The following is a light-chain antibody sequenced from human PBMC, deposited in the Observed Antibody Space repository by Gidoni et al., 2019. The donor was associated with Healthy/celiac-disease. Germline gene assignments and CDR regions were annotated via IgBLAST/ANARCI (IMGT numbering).Light chain of an antibody. Sequence: DIQMTQPPSSLSASVGDRVTITCRASQSISSYLNWYQQKPGKAPKLLIYAASSLQSGVPSRFSGSGSGTDFTLTISSLQPEDFATYYCQQSYSTPHTFXXXTKLEIK. CDR2: AAS. J-gene: IGKJ2*01. CDR3: QQSYSTPHT. CDR1: QSISSY. V-gene: IGKV1-39*01.